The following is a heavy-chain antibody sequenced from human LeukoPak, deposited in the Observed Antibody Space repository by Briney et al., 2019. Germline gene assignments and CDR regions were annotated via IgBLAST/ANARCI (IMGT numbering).Heavy chain of an antibody. D-gene: IGHD3-3*01. Sequence: PSETLSLTCAVSGVSITAGHYYWTWIRQPPGKGLEWIGQIHNSGTTHYNPSLGRRITISFDTSKNHFSLNLNSVTAADTAIYYCARDLGFLEWLSWFDSWGQGTLVTVSS. V-gene: IGHV4-30-4*08. CDR2: IHNSGTT. CDR1: GVSITAGHYY. J-gene: IGHJ5*01. CDR3: ARDLGFLEWLSWFDS.